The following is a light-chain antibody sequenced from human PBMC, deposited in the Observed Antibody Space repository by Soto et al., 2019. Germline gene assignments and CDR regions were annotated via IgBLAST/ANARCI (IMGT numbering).Light chain of an antibody. CDR2: ATS. J-gene: IGKJ3*01. Sequence: DIQMTQSPSSVSASVGDRVTITCRVSQGISNWLAWYQQKPGKAPKLLIYATSSLQSGVPSRFAGSGSGTDFTLTISSLQPEDFATYYCQQTNSFPLTFGPGTKVDIK. V-gene: IGKV1-12*01. CDR3: QQTNSFPLT. CDR1: QGISNW.